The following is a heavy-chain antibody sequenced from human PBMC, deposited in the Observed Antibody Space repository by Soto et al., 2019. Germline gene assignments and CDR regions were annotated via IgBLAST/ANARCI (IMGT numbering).Heavy chain of an antibody. Sequence: SETLSLTCAVYGGSFSGYYWSWIRQPPGKGLEWIGEINHSGSTNYNPSLKSRVTISVDTSKNQFSLKLSSVTAADTAVYYCARLRFLEWLLYHPYYYYYYMDVWGKGTTLTVSS. V-gene: IGHV4-34*01. CDR2: INHSGST. CDR1: GGSFSGYY. CDR3: ARLRFLEWLLYHPYYYYYYMDV. D-gene: IGHD3-3*01. J-gene: IGHJ6*03.